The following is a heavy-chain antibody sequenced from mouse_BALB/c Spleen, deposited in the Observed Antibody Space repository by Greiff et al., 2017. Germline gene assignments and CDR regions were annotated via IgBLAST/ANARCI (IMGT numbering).Heavy chain of an antibody. V-gene: IGHV14-4*02. Sequence: VQLQQSGAELVRPGASVKLSCTASGFNIKDYYMHWVKQRPEQGLEWIGWIDPENGDTEYAPKFQGKATMTADTSSNTAYLQLSSLTSEDTAVDYCDGGNYYAKDYWGQGTSVTVSS. J-gene: IGHJ4*01. D-gene: IGHD2-1*01. CDR2: IDPENGDT. CDR1: GFNIKDYY. CDR3: DGGNYYAKDY.